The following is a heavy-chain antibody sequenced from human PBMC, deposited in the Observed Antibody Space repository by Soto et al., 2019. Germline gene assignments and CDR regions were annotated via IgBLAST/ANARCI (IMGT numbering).Heavy chain of an antibody. J-gene: IGHJ5*02. V-gene: IGHV4-4*07. D-gene: IGHD3-3*01. CDR2: VYSSGGT. CDR3: ARGQRFSDWFDP. CDR1: GGSMSSYY. Sequence: SETLSLTCTVSGGSMSSYYWTWIRQPAGKGLEWIGRVYSSGGTHYNPSLKSRVTISLDTSNNQFSLRLLSVTDADTAVYYCARGQRFSDWFDPWGQGTLVTVSS.